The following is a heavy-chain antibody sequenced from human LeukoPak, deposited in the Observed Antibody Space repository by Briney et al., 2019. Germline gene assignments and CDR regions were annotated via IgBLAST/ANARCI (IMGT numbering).Heavy chain of an antibody. CDR1: GGPFSHYY. D-gene: IGHD1-26*01. V-gene: IGHV4-34*01. Sequence: SETLSLTCAVSGGPFSHYYWNWIRQSPGNGLEWIGEITHTRRTNYNPVLRSRVTISVDTSRNQFSLKLRSMTAADTAVYYCARGGRWESYSALDIWGQGTTVSVSS. J-gene: IGHJ3*02. CDR3: ARGGRWESYSALDI. CDR2: ITHTRRT.